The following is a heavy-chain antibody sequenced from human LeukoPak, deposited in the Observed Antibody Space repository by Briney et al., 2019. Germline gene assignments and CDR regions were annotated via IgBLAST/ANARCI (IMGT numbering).Heavy chain of an antibody. J-gene: IGHJ4*02. D-gene: IGHD4-17*01. CDR1: GFTFSTYA. Sequence: PGGXLRLSCAASGFTFSTYAMHWVRQAPGKGLEYVSAISNKGGSTYYANSVKGRFTISRDNYKKTLYIQMGRLRDEDIAVYYCARRGTYYCDSMHYWGQGTLVTVSS. CDR3: ARRGTYYCDSMHY. V-gene: IGHV3-64*01. CDR2: ISNKGGST.